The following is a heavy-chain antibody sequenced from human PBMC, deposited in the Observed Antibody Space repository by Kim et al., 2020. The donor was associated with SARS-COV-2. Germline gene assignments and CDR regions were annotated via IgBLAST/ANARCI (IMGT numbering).Heavy chain of an antibody. CDR1: GYSFTSYW. V-gene: IGHV5-51*01. CDR2: IYPGDSDT. Sequence: GESLKISCKGSGYSFTSYWIGWVRQMPGKGLEWMGIIYPGDSDTRYSPSFQGQVTISADKSISTAYLQWSSLKASDTAMYYCARQSPRLLAPGIAVAGTGNWFDPWGQGTLVTVSS. D-gene: IGHD6-19*01. CDR3: ARQSPRLLAPGIAVAGTGNWFDP. J-gene: IGHJ5*02.